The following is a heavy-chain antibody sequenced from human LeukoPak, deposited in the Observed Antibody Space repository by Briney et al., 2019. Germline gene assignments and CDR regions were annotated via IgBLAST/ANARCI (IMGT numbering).Heavy chain of an antibody. CDR2: IYPGDSDT. CDR1: GYSFTSYW. D-gene: IGHD2-2*01. V-gene: IGHV5-51*01. Sequence: GESLKISCKGSGYSFTSYWIGWVRQLPGKGLEWMGIIYPGDSDTRYSPSFQGQVTISADKSISTAYLQWSSPKASDTAMYYCASLYCSSTSCPFDYWGQGTLVTVSS. CDR3: ASLYCSSTSCPFDY. J-gene: IGHJ4*02.